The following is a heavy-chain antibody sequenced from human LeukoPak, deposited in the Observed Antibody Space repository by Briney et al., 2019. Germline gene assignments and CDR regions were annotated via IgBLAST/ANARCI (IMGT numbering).Heavy chain of an antibody. J-gene: IGHJ6*03. CDR3: ARDVSYGYYYYMDV. D-gene: IGHD1-26*01. V-gene: IGHV1-2*02. CDR2: INPNSGGT. Sequence: ASVKVSCKASGYTFTGYYMHWVRQAPGQGLEWMGWINPNSGGTNYAQKFQGRVTMTRDTSISTAYMELSRLRSDDTAVYYCARDVSYGYYYYMDVWGKGTTVTVSS. CDR1: GYTFTGYY.